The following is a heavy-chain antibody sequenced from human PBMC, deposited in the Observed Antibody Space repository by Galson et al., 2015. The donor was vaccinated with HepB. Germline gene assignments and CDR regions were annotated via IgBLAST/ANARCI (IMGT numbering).Heavy chain of an antibody. D-gene: IGHD3-3*01. J-gene: IGHJ6*02. CDR3: ATSPSVYDFWSGYYLGWSTTEDYGMDV. Sequence: SVKVSCKASGYTFTSYGISWVRQAPGQGLEWMGWISAYNGNTNYAQKLQGRVTMTTDTSTSTAYMELRSLRSDDTAVYYCATSPSVYDFWSGYYLGWSTTEDYGMDVWGQGTTVTVSS. V-gene: IGHV1-18*01. CDR2: ISAYNGNT. CDR1: GYTFTSYG.